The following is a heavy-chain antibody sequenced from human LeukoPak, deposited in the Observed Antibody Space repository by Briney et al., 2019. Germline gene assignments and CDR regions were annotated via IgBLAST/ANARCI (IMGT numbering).Heavy chain of an antibody. J-gene: IGHJ4*02. V-gene: IGHV3-9*01. CDR3: AKDKGSVIRGVMYYFDF. Sequence: GGSLRLSCVASGFTFDDYAMHWVRQAPGKGLEWVSTINWNSGAIYYADSVKGRFTISRDDAKNSLYLQMNSLRADDTALYYCAKDKGSVIRGVMYYFDFWCQGTLVTVSS. D-gene: IGHD3-10*01. CDR1: GFTFDDYA. CDR2: INWNSGAI.